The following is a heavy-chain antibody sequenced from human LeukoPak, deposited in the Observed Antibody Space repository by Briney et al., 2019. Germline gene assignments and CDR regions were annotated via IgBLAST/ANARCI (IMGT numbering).Heavy chain of an antibody. CDR2: IFHSGST. CDR3: ASDSFYDSGGYFYY. V-gene: IGHV4-4*02. J-gene: IGHJ4*02. CDR1: GGSLSSSYW. Sequence: SETLSLTCAVSGGSLSSSYWWSWVRQPPGKGLQWIGEIFHSGSTNYNPSLKSRVTISLDKSKNQFSLKLSPVTAADKAMYSCASDSFYDSGGYFYYWGQGTLVTVSS. D-gene: IGHD3-22*01.